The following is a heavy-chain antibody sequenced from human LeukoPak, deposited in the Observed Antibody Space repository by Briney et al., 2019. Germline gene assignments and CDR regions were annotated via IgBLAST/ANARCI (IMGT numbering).Heavy chain of an antibody. D-gene: IGHD3-10*01. CDR3: ARLILNYGWD. V-gene: IGHV5-51*01. Sequence: GESLKISCKGSGYSFTNYWIGWVRQVPGKGLEWMGIIYPTDSDTKYSPSFQGQVTISVDKSISTAYLQWSSLKASDTAMYYCARLILNYGWDWGQGTLVTVSS. J-gene: IGHJ4*02. CDR1: GYSFTNYW. CDR2: IYPTDSDT.